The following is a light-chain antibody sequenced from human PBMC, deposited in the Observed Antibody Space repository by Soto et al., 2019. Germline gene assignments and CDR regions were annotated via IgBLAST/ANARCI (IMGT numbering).Light chain of an antibody. Sequence: EIVLTQSPGTLSLSTGERATLSCRASQSVRSSYLAWYQQKPGQAPRVLIFGASSRAIGIPDRFSGSGSGTDFTLTISRLEPEDFAVYYCQQYGSSPATFGQGTKVDI. CDR2: GAS. V-gene: IGKV3-20*01. CDR3: QQYGSSPAT. J-gene: IGKJ1*01. CDR1: QSVRSSY.